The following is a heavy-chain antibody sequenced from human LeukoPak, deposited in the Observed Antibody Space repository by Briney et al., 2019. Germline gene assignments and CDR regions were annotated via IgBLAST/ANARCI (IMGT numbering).Heavy chain of an antibody. V-gene: IGHV3-33*01. CDR3: AREVGQLLQMGNWFDP. Sequence: GRSLRLSCAASGFTFSSYGMHWVRQAPGKGLEWVAVIWYDGSNKYYADSVKGRFTISRDNSKNTLYLQMNRLRAEDTAVYYCAREVGQLLQMGNWFDPWGQGTLVTVSS. CDR2: IWYDGSNK. J-gene: IGHJ5*02. CDR1: GFTFSSYG. D-gene: IGHD2-2*01.